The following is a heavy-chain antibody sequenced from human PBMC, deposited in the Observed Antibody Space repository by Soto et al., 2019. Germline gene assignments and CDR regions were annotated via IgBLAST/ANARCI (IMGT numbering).Heavy chain of an antibody. Sequence: GGSVKVSCKASGGTFSIYAISCVLRAPGQGLEWMGGIIPIFGTANYAQKFQGRVTITADKSTSTAYMELSSLRSEDTAVYYCAEAVAGRNWFDPWGQGTLVTVSS. V-gene: IGHV1-69*06. D-gene: IGHD6-19*01. CDR2: IIPIFGTA. CDR1: GGTFSIYA. J-gene: IGHJ5*02. CDR3: AEAVAGRNWFDP.